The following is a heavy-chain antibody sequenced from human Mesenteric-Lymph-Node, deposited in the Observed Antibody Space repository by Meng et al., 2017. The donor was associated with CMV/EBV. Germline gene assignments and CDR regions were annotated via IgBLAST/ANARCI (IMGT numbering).Heavy chain of an antibody. J-gene: IGHJ4*02. D-gene: IGHD2-2*02. CDR1: GFSFNTYA. Sequence: GESLKISCAASGFSFNTYAVSWVRQSPGEGLEWVSGVSGSGASTYYADSVRGRFTISRDNSKNTLYLQMKSLRAEDTAVYYCAKGDIVVVPAAILTFGDWGQGTLVTVSS. CDR2: VSGSGAST. V-gene: IGHV3-23*01. CDR3: AKGDIVVVPAAILTFGD.